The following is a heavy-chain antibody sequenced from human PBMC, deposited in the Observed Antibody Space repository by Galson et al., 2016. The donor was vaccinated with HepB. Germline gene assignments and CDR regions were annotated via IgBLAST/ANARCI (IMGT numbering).Heavy chain of an antibody. J-gene: IGHJ1*01. V-gene: IGHV3-33*01. CDR3: VTGPGHFEVLSASEEYFQH. CDR1: GFSFRIYG. D-gene: IGHD3-3*02. CDR2: IWYDGSKK. Sequence: SLRLSCAASGFSFRIYGMHWVRQAPGKGLEWVAVIWYDGSKKYYADSVKGRFTVSRDNSKNMLYLQISSLRAEDTAVYYCVTGPGHFEVLSASEEYFQHWGQGSQVTVSS.